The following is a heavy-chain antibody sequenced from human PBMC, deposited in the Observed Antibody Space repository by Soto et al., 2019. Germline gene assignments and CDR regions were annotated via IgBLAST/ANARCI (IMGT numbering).Heavy chain of an antibody. CDR2: IKSKADGGTT. Sequence: GGSLRLSCAASGFTFSNIWMTWVRQAPGKGLEWVGHIKSKADGGTTDYTAPVRGRFTISRDDSKDTLYLQMNSLKVEDTAVYYCTTVKTRSFNPPFAFEMWGQGTMVTVSS. J-gene: IGHJ3*02. D-gene: IGHD1-26*01. CDR3: TTVKTRSFNPPFAFEM. CDR1: GFTFSNIW. V-gene: IGHV3-15*01.